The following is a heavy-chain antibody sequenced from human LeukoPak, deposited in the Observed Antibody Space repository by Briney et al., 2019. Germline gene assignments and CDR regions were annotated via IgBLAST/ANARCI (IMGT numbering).Heavy chain of an antibody. CDR2: ISAYNGNT. J-gene: IGHJ4*02. V-gene: IGHV1-18*01. CDR1: GYTFTSYG. D-gene: IGHD3-22*01. CDR3: ARFSYDSSGYLEVGR. Sequence: GASVKDSCKASGYTFTSYGISWVRQAPGQGLEWMGWISAYNGNTNYAQKLQGRVTMTTDTSTSTAYMELRSLRSDDTAVYYCARFSYDSSGYLEVGRWGQGTLVTVSS.